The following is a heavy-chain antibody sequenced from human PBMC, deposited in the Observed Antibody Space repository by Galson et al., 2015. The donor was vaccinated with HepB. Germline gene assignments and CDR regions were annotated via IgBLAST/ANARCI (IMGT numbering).Heavy chain of an antibody. J-gene: IGHJ6*04. D-gene: IGHD3-10*01. CDR3: AREGTSWQYYYYGMDV. V-gene: IGHV1-3*01. CDR1: GYTFTSYA. CDR2: INAGNGNT. Sequence: SVKVSCKASGYTFTSYAMHWVRQAPGQRLEWMGWINAGNGNTKYSQKFQGRVTITRDTSASTAYMELSSLRSEDTAVYYCAREGTSWQYYYYGMDVWGKGTTVTVSS.